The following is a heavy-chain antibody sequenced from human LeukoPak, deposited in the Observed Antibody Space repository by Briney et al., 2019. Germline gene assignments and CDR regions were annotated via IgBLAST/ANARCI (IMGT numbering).Heavy chain of an antibody. CDR2: IIPIFGTA. CDR1: GGTFSSYA. V-gene: IGHV1-69*05. D-gene: IGHD4-17*01. J-gene: IGHJ3*02. CDR3: AGNYGDESRAFDI. Sequence: SVKVSCKASGGTFSSYAISWVRQAPGQGLEWMGRIIPIFGTANYAQKFQDRVTITTDESTSTAYMELSSLRSEDTAVYYCAGNYGDESRAFDIWGQGTMVTVSS.